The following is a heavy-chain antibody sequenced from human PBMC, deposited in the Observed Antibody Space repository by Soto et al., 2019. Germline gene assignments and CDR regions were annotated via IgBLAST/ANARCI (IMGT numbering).Heavy chain of an antibody. CDR1: GGTFSSYA. D-gene: IGHD6-6*01. V-gene: IGHV1-69*06. Sequence: QVQLVQSGAEVKKPGSSVKVSCKASGGTFSSYAISWVRQAPGQVLEWMGGIIPIFGTANYAQKLQGRVTITADKSTSTAYMELSSMRSEDTAVYYCARDLDSSSFHYFDYWGQGTLVTVSS. CDR2: IIPIFGTA. J-gene: IGHJ4*02. CDR3: ARDLDSSSFHYFDY.